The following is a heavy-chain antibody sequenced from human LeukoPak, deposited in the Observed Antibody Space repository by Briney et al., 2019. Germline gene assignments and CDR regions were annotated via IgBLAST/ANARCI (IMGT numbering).Heavy chain of an antibody. CDR3: ARAVVVTRYLDY. D-gene: IGHD2-21*02. CDR1: GFTFSNYA. J-gene: IGHJ4*02. CDR2: INDNGGTT. Sequence: GGSLGLSCAASGFTFSNYAMHWVRQAPGKGLEYVSAINDNGGTTYYANSVKGRFTISRDNSKSTLYLQMGSLRTEDMAVYYCARAVVVTRYLDYWGQGALVTVSS. V-gene: IGHV3-64*01.